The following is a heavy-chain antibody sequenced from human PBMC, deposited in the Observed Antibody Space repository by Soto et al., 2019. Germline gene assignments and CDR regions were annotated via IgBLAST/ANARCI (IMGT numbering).Heavy chain of an antibody. CDR2: VIPIFGTA. D-gene: IGHD6-13*01. CDR1: GGTFSSYA. V-gene: IGHV1-69*13. J-gene: IGHJ5*02. Sequence: ASVKVSCKASGGTFSSYAISWVRQAPGQGLEWMGGVIPIFGTANYAQKFQGRVTITADESTSTAYMELSSLRSEDTAVYYCARGIHSSSWYNWFDPWGQGTLVTVPS. CDR3: ARGIHSSSWYNWFDP.